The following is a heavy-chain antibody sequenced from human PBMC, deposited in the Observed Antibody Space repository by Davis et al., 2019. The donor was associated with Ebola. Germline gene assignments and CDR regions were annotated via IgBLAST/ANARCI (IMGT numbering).Heavy chain of an antibody. CDR2: IHHGGRT. V-gene: IGHV4-34*01. Sequence: PSETLSLTCAVHGGSFSTYSWSWIRQSPGKGLEWIGLIHHGGRTSYNPSLKSRVTISVDTTKNQFSLRLTSVNAADTAVFYCVRGTNFYDNTGFYYFDYWGQGTLVTVFS. D-gene: IGHD3-22*01. CDR3: VRGTNFYDNTGFYYFDY. CDR1: GGSFSTYS. J-gene: IGHJ4*02.